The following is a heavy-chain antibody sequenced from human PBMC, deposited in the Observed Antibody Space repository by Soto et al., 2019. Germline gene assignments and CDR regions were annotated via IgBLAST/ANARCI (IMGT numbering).Heavy chain of an antibody. D-gene: IGHD1-20*01. CDR2: IYYSGST. Sequence: SETLSLTCTVSGGSISSYYWSWIRQRPGKGLEWIWYIYYSGSTNYNPSLKSRVTISVDTSKNRFSLKLSSVTAADTAVYSCARQVTGTTYYFDYWGQGTLVTVSS. CDR1: GGSISSYY. CDR3: ARQVTGTTYYFDY. J-gene: IGHJ4*02. V-gene: IGHV4-59*08.